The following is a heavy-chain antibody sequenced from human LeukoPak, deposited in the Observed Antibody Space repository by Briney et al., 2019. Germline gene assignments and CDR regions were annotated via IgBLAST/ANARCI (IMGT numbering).Heavy chain of an antibody. CDR3: ARDGAWAIFGVVSRNDAFDI. Sequence: GGSLRLSCAASGFTFSSYGMHWVRQAPGKGLEWVAVIWYDGSNKYYADSVKGRFTISRDNSKNSLYLQMNSLRAEDTAVYYCARDGAWAIFGVVSRNDAFDIWGQGTMATVSS. CDR2: IWYDGSNK. J-gene: IGHJ3*02. V-gene: IGHV3-33*01. D-gene: IGHD3-3*01. CDR1: GFTFSSYG.